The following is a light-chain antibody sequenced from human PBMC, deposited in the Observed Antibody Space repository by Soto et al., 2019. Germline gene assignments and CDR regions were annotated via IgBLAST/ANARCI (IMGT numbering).Light chain of an antibody. V-gene: IGKV1-9*01. J-gene: IGKJ5*01. CDR3: QQLHLSPTFI. CDR2: AAS. Sequence: IQLTQSPSSLSASVGDRVAITCRASQGTSSCLAWYQQKPGEAPKLLIYAASTLQSGVPSRFSGSGSGTDFTLTISSLQPADFAAYYCQQLHLSPTFIFGQGTRLDI. CDR1: QGTSSC.